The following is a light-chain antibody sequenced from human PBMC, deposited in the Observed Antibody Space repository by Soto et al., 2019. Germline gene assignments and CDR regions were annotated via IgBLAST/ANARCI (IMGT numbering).Light chain of an antibody. V-gene: IGKV2-28*01. CDR1: QSLLHSNGYNY. Sequence: DIVMTQSPLSLPVTPGEPASISCTSSQSLLHSNGYNYLDWYLQKPGQSPQLLIYLGSNRASGVPDRFSGSGSGTDFTLKISRVEAEDVGVDYCMQALHPTFGQGTRLEIK. J-gene: IGKJ5*01. CDR2: LGS. CDR3: MQALHPT.